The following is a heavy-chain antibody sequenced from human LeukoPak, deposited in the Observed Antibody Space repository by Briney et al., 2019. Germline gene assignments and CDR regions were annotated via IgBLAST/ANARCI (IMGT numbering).Heavy chain of an antibody. D-gene: IGHD3-3*01. Sequence: GGSLRLSCAASGFTFSSYAMSWVRQAPGKGLEWVSGISGSGGSTYYADSVKGRFTISRDNSKNTLHLQMNSLRVEDTAVYYCAKDPRYDDFWSGSVYYGMDVWGQGTTVTVSS. CDR2: ISGSGGST. CDR1: GFTFSSYA. V-gene: IGHV3-23*01. CDR3: AKDPRYDDFWSGSVYYGMDV. J-gene: IGHJ6*02.